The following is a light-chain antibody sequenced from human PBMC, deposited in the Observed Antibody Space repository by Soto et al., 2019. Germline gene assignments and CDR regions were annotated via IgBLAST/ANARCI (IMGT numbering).Light chain of an antibody. V-gene: IGLV2-14*01. CDR3: SSYTSSSTPVV. CDR2: DVS. Sequence: QSALTLPASVSGSPGQSITISCTGTSSDVGGYNYVSWYQQHPGKAPKLMIYDVSNRPSGVSNRFSGSKSGNTASLTISGLQAEDEADYYCSSYTSSSTPVVFGTGTKLTVL. J-gene: IGLJ1*01. CDR1: SSDVGGYNY.